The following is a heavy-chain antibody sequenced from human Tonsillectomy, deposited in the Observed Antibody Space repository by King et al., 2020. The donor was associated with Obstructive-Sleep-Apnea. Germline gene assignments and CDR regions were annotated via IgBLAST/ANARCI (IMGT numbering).Heavy chain of an antibody. V-gene: IGHV4-59*01. CDR2: IYYSGST. J-gene: IGHJ6*02. CDR3: ARGLYRGVRGIYDYGIDV. D-gene: IGHD3-10*01. Sequence: QLQESGPGLVKPSETLSLTCTVSGGSISSYYWSWIRQSPGKGLEWIGYIYYSGSTKYNPSLKSRVTISVDTSKNQFSLKLSSVTAAVTAVYYCARGLYRGVRGIYDYGIDVWGQGTTVTVSS. CDR1: GGSISSYY.